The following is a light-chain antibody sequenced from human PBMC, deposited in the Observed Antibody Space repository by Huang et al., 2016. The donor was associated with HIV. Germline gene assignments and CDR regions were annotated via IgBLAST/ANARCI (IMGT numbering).Light chain of an antibody. CDR2: KVL. CDR1: QSLVYSDGNTY. J-gene: IGKJ1*01. Sequence: DVVLTQSPLSLPVTLGQPASISCKSSQSLVYSDGNTYLNWFHQRPGQSPRRLIYKVLNWDSGISDRFRGSGSGTDFTLKISRVEAEDVGIYYCMQGTHWPPTFGQGTKVEIK. CDR3: MQGTHWPPT. V-gene: IGKV2D-30*01.